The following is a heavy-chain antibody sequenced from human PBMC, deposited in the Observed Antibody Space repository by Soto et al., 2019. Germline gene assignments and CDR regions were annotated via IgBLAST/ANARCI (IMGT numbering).Heavy chain of an antibody. Sequence: QVQLVESGGGLVKPGGSLRLSCAASGFTFSDYYMSWIRQAPGKGLEWVSYISSSGSTIYYADSVKGRFTISRDNAKNSLYLQMNSLRAEDTAVYYCARVASVLWFGELLDLSTPNWFDPWGQGTLVTVSS. CDR3: ARVASVLWFGELLDLSTPNWFDP. CDR1: GFTFSDYY. V-gene: IGHV3-11*01. D-gene: IGHD3-10*01. CDR2: ISSSGSTI. J-gene: IGHJ5*02.